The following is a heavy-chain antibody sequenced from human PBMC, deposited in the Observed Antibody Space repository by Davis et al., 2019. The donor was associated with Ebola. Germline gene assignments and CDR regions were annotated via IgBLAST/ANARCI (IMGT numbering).Heavy chain of an antibody. J-gene: IGHJ4*02. CDR2: IYYSGST. V-gene: IGHV4-61*08. CDR1: GGSISSGGYY. D-gene: IGHD6-19*01. Sequence: MPSETLSLTCTVSGGSISSGGYYWSWIRQPPGKGLEWIGYIYYSGSTNYNPSLKSRVTISVDTSKNQFSLKLSSVTAADTAVYYCARLIAVAGYFDYWGQGTLVTVSS. CDR3: ARLIAVAGYFDY.